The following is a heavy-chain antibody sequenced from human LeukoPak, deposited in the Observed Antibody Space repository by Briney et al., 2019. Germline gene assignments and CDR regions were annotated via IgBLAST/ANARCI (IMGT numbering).Heavy chain of an antibody. D-gene: IGHD4-11*01. J-gene: IGHJ5*02. CDR2: IYNTGNT. CDR3: ASAKTYSGWFGH. V-gene: IGHV3-53*01. Sequence: GGSLRLSCAASGFTVSSNYMSWVRQAPGKGLEWVSVIYNTGNTHYADSVKGRFSISRDNSKNTLDLQMHSLRAEDTAVYYCASAKTYSGWFGHWGQGTLVTVSS. CDR1: GFTVSSNY.